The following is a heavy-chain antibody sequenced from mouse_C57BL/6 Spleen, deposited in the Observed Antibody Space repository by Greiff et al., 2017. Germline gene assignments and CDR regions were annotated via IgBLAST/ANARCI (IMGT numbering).Heavy chain of an antibody. CDR3: ARSDYGSSYGWFAY. CDR1: GYAFSSSW. J-gene: IGHJ3*01. Sequence: VQRVESGPELVKPGASVKISCKASGYAFSSSWLNWVKQRPGKGLEWIGRIYPGDGDTNYNGKFKGKATLTADKSSSTAYMQLSSLTSEDSAVYFCARSDYGSSYGWFAYWGQGTLVTVSA. V-gene: IGHV1-82*01. CDR2: IYPGDGDT. D-gene: IGHD1-1*01.